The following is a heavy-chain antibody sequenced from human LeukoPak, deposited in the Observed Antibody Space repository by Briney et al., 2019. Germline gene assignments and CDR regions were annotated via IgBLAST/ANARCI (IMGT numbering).Heavy chain of an antibody. J-gene: IGHJ4*02. CDR2: IKQDGSEK. D-gene: IGHD3-3*01. CDR3: AGYDFWSGFDY. Sequence: GGSLRLSCAASGFTFSSYWKSWVRQAPGKGLEWVANIKQDGSEKYYVASVKGRFTISRDNAKNSLYLQMNSLRAEDTAVYYCAGYDFWSGFDYWGQGTLVTVSS. CDR1: GFTFSSYW. V-gene: IGHV3-7*01.